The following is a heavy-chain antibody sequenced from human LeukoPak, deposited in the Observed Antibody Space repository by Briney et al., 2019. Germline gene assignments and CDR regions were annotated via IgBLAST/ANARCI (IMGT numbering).Heavy chain of an antibody. CDR1: GGSISSHY. CDR2: IYYSGST. J-gene: IGHJ3*02. Sequence: SDTLSLTCTVSGGSISSHYWSWIRQPPGKGLEWIGYIYYSGSTNYSPSLKSRVTISVDMSKNQFSLKLSSVTAADTAVYYCARVRFLEWWDAFDIWGQGTMVTVSA. D-gene: IGHD3-3*01. CDR3: ARVRFLEWWDAFDI. V-gene: IGHV4-59*11.